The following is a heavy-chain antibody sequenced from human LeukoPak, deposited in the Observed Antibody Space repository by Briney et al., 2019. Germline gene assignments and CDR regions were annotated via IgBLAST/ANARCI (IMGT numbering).Heavy chain of an antibody. CDR3: ARRTGTSNYGMDV. CDR1: GGSFSGYY. V-gene: IGHV4-34*01. CDR2: INHSGST. D-gene: IGHD1-7*01. J-gene: IGHJ6*02. Sequence: SETLSLTCAVYGGSFSGYYWSWIRQPPGKGLEWIGEINHSGSTNYNPSLKSRVTISVDTSKNQFSLKLSSVTAADTAVYYCARRTGTSNYGMDVWGQGTTVTVSS.